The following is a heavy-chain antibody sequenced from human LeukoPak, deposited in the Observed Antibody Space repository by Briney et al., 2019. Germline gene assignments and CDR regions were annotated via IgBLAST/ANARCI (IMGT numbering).Heavy chain of an antibody. J-gene: IGHJ3*01. CDR2: ISYDDTNK. V-gene: IGHV3-30*04. CDR1: GFTFSNYA. Sequence: GGSLRLSCAASGFTFSNYALHWVRQAPGKGLEWVAVISYDDTNKYYVDSVKGRFTISRDNSKNTLYLQMSSLRADDTAVYYCAMKAVPRPRLYDAFDFWGQGTVDTVSS. CDR3: AMKAVPRPRLYDAFDF. D-gene: IGHD2-2*02.